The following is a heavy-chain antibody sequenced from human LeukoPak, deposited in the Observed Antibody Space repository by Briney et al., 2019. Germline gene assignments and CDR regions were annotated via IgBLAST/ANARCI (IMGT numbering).Heavy chain of an antibody. Sequence: KVSCKASGYTFTSYWIGWVRQMPGKGLEWMGIIYPGDSDTRYSPSFQGQVTISADKSISTAYLQWSSLKASDTAMYYCARQLGSSWYSDAFDIWGQGTMVTVSS. J-gene: IGHJ3*02. V-gene: IGHV5-51*01. CDR1: GYTFTSYW. CDR3: ARQLGSSWYSDAFDI. D-gene: IGHD6-13*01. CDR2: IYPGDSDT.